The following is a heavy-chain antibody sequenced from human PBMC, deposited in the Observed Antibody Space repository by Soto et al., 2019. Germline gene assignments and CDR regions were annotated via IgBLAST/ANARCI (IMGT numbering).Heavy chain of an antibody. D-gene: IGHD6-13*01. CDR2: ISSSSSYI. V-gene: IGHV3-21*01. Sequence: GSLRLSCAASGFTFSSYSMNWVRQAPGKGLEWVSSISSSSSYIYYADSVKGRFTISRDNAKNSLYLQMNSLRAEDTAVYYCARDYTPAVSAGSWDYYYYYGMDVWGQGTTVTVSS. CDR1: GFTFSSYS. J-gene: IGHJ6*02. CDR3: ARDYTPAVSAGSWDYYYYYGMDV.